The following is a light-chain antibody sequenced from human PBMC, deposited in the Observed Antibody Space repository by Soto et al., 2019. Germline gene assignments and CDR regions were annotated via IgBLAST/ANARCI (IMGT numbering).Light chain of an antibody. CDR2: GAS. J-gene: IGKJ1*01. CDR3: LQDYTYPWT. V-gene: IGKV1-6*01. Sequence: AIPMTQSPSSLSASVGDRVTITCRASQAIRNDLGWYQQKQGKXPNLLIFGASNLQAGVPVRFSASGSGTNCTITISNLQPEDGASYDCLQDYTYPWTFGQGTKVDIK. CDR1: QAIRND.